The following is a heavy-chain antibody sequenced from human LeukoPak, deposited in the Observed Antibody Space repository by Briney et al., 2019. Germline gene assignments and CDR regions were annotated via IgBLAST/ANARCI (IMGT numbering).Heavy chain of an antibody. Sequence: ASVKVSCKASGYTFTSYYMHWVRQAAGQGLEWMGIINPSGGSTSYAQKFQGRVTMTRDTSTSTVYMELSSLRSEDTAVYYCARDFRAVARWFDPWGQGTLVTVSS. V-gene: IGHV1-46*03. CDR3: ARDFRAVARWFDP. J-gene: IGHJ5*02. CDR1: GYTFTSYY. D-gene: IGHD3-10*01. CDR2: INPSGGST.